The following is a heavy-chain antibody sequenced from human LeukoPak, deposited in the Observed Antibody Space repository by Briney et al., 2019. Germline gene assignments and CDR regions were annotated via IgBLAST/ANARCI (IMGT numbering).Heavy chain of an antibody. D-gene: IGHD3-3*01. CDR1: GFTFSSYA. CDR2: ISASGGST. V-gene: IGHV3-23*01. Sequence: GGSLRLSCAASGFTFSSYAMSWVRQAPGKGLEWVSAISASGGSTYYADFVKGRFTISRDNSKNTLYLQMNSLRAEDTAVYYCAKGWRPYYDFWSGYYGWGQGTLVTVSS. CDR3: AKGWRPYYDFWSGYYG. J-gene: IGHJ4*02.